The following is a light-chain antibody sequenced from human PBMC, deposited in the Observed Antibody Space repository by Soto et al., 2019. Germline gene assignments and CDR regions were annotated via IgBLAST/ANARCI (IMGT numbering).Light chain of an antibody. V-gene: IGLV2-14*01. Sequence: QSALTQPASVSGSPGQSITISCTGTDSDIGSYNYVSWYQQHPAKAPKLIIYGVSKRPSGVSHRFSGSKSGNTASLTISGLQAEDEADYYCASYTSSSTLRVFGGGTKLTVL. J-gene: IGLJ3*02. CDR1: DSDIGSYNY. CDR2: GVS. CDR3: ASYTSSSTLRV.